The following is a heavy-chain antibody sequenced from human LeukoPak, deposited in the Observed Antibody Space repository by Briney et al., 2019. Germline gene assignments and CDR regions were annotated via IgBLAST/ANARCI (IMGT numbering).Heavy chain of an antibody. V-gene: IGHV3-74*01. Sequence: PGGSLRLSCAASGLSFSNSWMHWVRQAPGKGRVWVLRINSDGTTTYYAGSVKGRYTISRDNAKNTLFLQMNRLRPEDTALYYCASGPYLANSWTGYPLYWGQGTLVTVSS. CDR2: INSDGTTT. J-gene: IGHJ4*02. CDR1: GLSFSNSW. CDR3: ASGPYLANSWTGYPLY. D-gene: IGHD3/OR15-3a*01.